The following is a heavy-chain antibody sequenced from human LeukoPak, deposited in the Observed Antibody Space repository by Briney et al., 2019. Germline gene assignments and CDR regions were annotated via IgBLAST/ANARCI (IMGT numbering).Heavy chain of an antibody. Sequence: GSSVTVSCKASGYTFTSYGISWVRQAPGQGLEWMGWINAYNGNTNYAQKLQGRVTMTVDTSTSTAYMELRSLRSDDTAVYYCAREEAGGMDVWGKGTTVTVSS. J-gene: IGHJ6*04. CDR2: INAYNGNT. D-gene: IGHD6-19*01. CDR1: GYTFTSYG. V-gene: IGHV1-18*04. CDR3: AREEAGGMDV.